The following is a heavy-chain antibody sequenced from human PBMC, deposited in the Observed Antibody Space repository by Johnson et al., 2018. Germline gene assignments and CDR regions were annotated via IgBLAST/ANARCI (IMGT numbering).Heavy chain of an antibody. CDR3: ATGDDYGGDSPPGWFDH. Sequence: VQLVESGGGLAQPGRSLRLSCAASGFTFDDYAMHWVRQVPGKGLEWVSGMSWNSRTIDYADSVKGRFTITRDNAKNFLYLQLNSLRVEDTACYICATGDDYGGDSPPGWFDHWGQGTLVSVSS. V-gene: IGHV3-9*01. D-gene: IGHD4-23*01. CDR2: MSWNSRTI. CDR1: GFTFDDYA. J-gene: IGHJ5*02.